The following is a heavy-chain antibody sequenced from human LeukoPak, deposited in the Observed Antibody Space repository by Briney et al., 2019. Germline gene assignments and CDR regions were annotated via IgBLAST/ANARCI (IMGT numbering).Heavy chain of an antibody. Sequence: ASVKVSCKASGGPFSNYVISWVRQAPGQGLEWMGIINPSGGSTSYAQKFQGRVTMTRDTSTNTVYMELSSLRSEDTAVYFCARATLSDYYFNYWGQGTLVTVSS. CDR3: ARATLSDYYFNY. J-gene: IGHJ4*02. CDR2: INPSGGST. CDR1: GGPFSNYV. V-gene: IGHV1-46*01.